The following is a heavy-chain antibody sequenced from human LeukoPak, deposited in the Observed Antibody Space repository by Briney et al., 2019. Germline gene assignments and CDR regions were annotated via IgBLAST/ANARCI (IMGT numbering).Heavy chain of an antibody. J-gene: IGHJ6*04. Sequence: GGSLRLSCAASGFTFSSYSMNWVRQAPGKGLEWASSISSSSSYIYYADSVKGRFTISRDNAKNSLYLQMNSLRAEDTAVYYCAREVAYYYGSGSFHHYGMDVWGKGTTVTVSS. CDR2: ISSSSSYI. V-gene: IGHV3-21*01. D-gene: IGHD3-10*01. CDR1: GFTFSSYS. CDR3: AREVAYYYGSGSFHHYGMDV.